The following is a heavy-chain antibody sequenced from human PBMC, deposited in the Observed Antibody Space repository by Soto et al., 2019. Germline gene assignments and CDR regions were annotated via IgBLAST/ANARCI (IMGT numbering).Heavy chain of an antibody. Sequence: GGSLRLSCAASGFTFGDYAMHWVRQVPGRGLEWVSLVTWTSISVGYADSVTGRLTISRDNAKNSLHLQMNSPRREDTAFYYGAKDRNTALVTGDFDYWGHGALVTVSS. D-gene: IGHD5-18*01. CDR3: AKDRNTALVTGDFDY. CDR2: VTWTSISV. CDR1: GFTFGDYA. J-gene: IGHJ4*01. V-gene: IGHV3-9*01.